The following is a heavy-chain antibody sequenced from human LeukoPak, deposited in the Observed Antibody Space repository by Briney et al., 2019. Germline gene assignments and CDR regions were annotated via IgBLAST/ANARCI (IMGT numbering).Heavy chain of an antibody. Sequence: GSSVKVSCKASVGTFSSYAGSWLRQAPGQGLEWGGRIIPILRIANYAQTLQGRVTITADKSTSIAYLELRSLRSEDTAVYYCASVDTATSVIPRPDAFDIWGQGTMVTVSS. CDR1: VGTFSSYA. V-gene: IGHV1-69*04. CDR2: IIPILRIA. CDR3: ASVDTATSVIPRPDAFDI. J-gene: IGHJ3*02. D-gene: IGHD5-18*01.